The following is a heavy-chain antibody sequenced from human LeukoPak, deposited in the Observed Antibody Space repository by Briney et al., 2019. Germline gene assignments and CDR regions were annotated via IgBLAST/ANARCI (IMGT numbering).Heavy chain of an antibody. CDR2: IWYDGSNK. Sequence: GGSLRLSCAASGFTFSSYGMHWVRQAPGKGLEWVAVIWYDGSNKYYADSVKGRFTISRDNSKNTLYLQMNSLRAEDTAVYYCAGESGYSPHFDYWGQGTLVTVSS. CDR1: GFTFSSYG. CDR3: AGESGYSPHFDY. V-gene: IGHV3-33*01. J-gene: IGHJ4*02. D-gene: IGHD5-18*01.